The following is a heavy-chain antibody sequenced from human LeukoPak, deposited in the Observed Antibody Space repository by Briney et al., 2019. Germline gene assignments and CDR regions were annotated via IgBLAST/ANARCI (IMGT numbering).Heavy chain of an antibody. CDR1: GFTFSSYV. V-gene: IGHV3-23*01. Sequence: GGSLRLSCAASGFTFSSYVMSWVRQAPGKGLEWASAISGSGGSTYSADSVKGRFTISRDNSKNTLYLQMNSLRAEDTAVYYCAKDWGYSSSQGYYFDYWGQGTVVTVSS. D-gene: IGHD6-13*01. J-gene: IGHJ4*02. CDR3: AKDWGYSSSQGYYFDY. CDR2: ISGSGGST.